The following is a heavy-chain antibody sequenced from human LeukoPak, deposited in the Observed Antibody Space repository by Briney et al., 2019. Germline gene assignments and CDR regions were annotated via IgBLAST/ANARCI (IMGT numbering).Heavy chain of an antibody. CDR2: INPNSGGT. CDR3: ARDAVLWFGELPSSFDY. V-gene: IGHV1-2*06. J-gene: IGHJ4*02. CDR1: GYTFTGYY. D-gene: IGHD3-10*01. Sequence: GASVKVSCKASGYTFTGYYMHWVRQAPGQGLEWMGRINPNSGGTNYAQKFQGRVTMTRDMSISTAYMELSRLRSDDTAGYYCARDAVLWFGELPSSFDYWGQGPLLPVSS.